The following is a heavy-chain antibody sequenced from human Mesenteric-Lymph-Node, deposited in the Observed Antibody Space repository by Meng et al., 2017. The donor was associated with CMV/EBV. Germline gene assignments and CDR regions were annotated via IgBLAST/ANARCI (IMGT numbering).Heavy chain of an antibody. J-gene: IGHJ4*02. D-gene: IGHD3-9*01. CDR2: IIYTADT. V-gene: IGHV3-23*03. Sequence: GESLKISCSASGFTFSRYTMSWVRQTPGKGLEWLSIIYTADTFYADSVKGRFTISRDDSKSTLYLQMTRLRAEDTAVYYCAKGENVYAPVGYFDWWGPGTLVTVSS. CDR1: GFTFSRYT. CDR3: AKGENVYAPVGYFDW.